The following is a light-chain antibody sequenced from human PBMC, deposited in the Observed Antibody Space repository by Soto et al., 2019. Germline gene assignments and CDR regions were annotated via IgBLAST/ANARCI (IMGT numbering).Light chain of an antibody. CDR2: EVS. CDR1: SSDVGGYNY. V-gene: IGLV2-14*01. CDR3: SSYTSSSTGV. J-gene: IGLJ2*01. Sequence: QSALTQPASVSGSTGQSITISCTGPSSDVGGYNYVSWYQQHPGKAPKLMIYEVSNRPSGVSNRFSGTKSGNTASLTISGLQAEDEADYYCSSYTSSSTGVFGGGNQLTV.